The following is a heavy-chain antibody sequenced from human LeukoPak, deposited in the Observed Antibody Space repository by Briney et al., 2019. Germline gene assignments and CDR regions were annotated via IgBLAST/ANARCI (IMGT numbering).Heavy chain of an antibody. CDR1: GFTFSAYA. D-gene: IGHD5-24*01. CDR3: ARWRWAQSEFEY. V-gene: IGHV3-21*01. CDR2: ITSSSTYI. Sequence: PGGSLRLSCAASGFTFSAYAMNWVRQAPGKGLEWVSSITSSSTYIYYADSVKGRFTISRDDAKNSLSLQMNSLRDEDTAVYYCARWRWAQSEFEYWGRGTLVTVSS. J-gene: IGHJ4*02.